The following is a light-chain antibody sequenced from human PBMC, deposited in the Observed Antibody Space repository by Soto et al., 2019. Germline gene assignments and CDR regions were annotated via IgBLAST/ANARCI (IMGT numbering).Light chain of an antibody. V-gene: IGKV3-11*01. Sequence: EIVLTQSPATLSLSPGERATLSCRASQSVSSYLAWYQQKPGQAPRLLIYDASNRATGIPARFSGSGSGTDFTLTISSLEPEDFAVYYCQQYDDSLWTFGQGTKVEI. CDR1: QSVSSY. J-gene: IGKJ1*01. CDR3: QQYDDSLWT. CDR2: DAS.